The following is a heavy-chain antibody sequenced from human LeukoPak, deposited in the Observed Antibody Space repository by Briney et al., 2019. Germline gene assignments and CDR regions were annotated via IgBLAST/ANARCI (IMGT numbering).Heavy chain of an antibody. D-gene: IGHD3-16*02. J-gene: IGHJ4*02. CDR1: GGSISSYY. Sequence: PSETLSLTCTVSGGSISSYYWSWIRQPPGKGLEWIGYIYYSGSTNYNPSLKSRVTISVDTSKNQFSLKLSSVTAADTAVYYCARGLNYDYVWGSYRPYFDYWGQGTLVTVSS. CDR3: ARGLNYDYVWGSYRPYFDY. V-gene: IGHV4-59*01. CDR2: IYYSGST.